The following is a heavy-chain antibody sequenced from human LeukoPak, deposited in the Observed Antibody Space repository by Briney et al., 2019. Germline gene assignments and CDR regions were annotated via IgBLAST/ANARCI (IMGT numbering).Heavy chain of an antibody. J-gene: IGHJ3*02. CDR3: ARDSKCSSSDEAFDI. CDR2: ISAYNGNT. V-gene: IGHV1-18*01. D-gene: IGHD6-13*01. CDR1: GYTSTSYG. Sequence: ASVKVSCKASGYTSTSYGISWVRQAPGQGLEWMGWISAYNGNTNYAQKLQGRVTMTTDTSTSTAYMELRSLRSDDTAVYYCARDSKCSSSDEAFDIWGQGTMVTVSS.